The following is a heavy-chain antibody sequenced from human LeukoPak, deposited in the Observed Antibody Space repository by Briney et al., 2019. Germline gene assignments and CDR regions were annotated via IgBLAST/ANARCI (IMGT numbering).Heavy chain of an antibody. D-gene: IGHD6-13*01. J-gene: IGHJ5*02. Sequence: GESLKISCKGSGYSFTSYWIGRVRQMPGKGLEWMGIVYPGDSDTRYSPSFQGQVTISADKSISTAYLQWSSLKASDTAMYYCARTGGIAAAGTLDWFDPWGQGTLVTVSS. CDR1: GYSFTSYW. V-gene: IGHV5-51*01. CDR2: VYPGDSDT. CDR3: ARTGGIAAAGTLDWFDP.